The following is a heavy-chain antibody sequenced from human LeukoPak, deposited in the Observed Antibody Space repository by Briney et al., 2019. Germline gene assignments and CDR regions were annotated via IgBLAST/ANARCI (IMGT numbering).Heavy chain of an antibody. D-gene: IGHD6-6*01. CDR3: ARAPAAARPYHFDY. CDR2: IKQDGSEK. Sequence: GGSLRLSCAASGFTFSRHWMSWVRQAPGKGLEWVAKIKQDGSEKYYVDSVKGRFTISRDNAKNSLYLQMNSLRPEDTAVYYCARAPAAARPYHFDYWGQGTLVTVSS. CDR1: GFTFSRHW. J-gene: IGHJ4*02. V-gene: IGHV3-7*01.